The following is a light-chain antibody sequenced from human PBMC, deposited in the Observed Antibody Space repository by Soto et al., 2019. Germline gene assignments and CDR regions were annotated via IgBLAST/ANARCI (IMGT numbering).Light chain of an antibody. CDR2: DAS. CDR3: QQYDILPIT. V-gene: IGKV1-33*01. CDR1: QDINIY. Sequence: DIQMTQSPSALFGSLVYRFTITCQATQDINIYLTWYQQKPGKAPNLLIYDASNLEIGVPSRFSGSGSGTHFTFTISSLQTEDIGTYYCQQYDILPITFGRGTRLEIK. J-gene: IGKJ5*01.